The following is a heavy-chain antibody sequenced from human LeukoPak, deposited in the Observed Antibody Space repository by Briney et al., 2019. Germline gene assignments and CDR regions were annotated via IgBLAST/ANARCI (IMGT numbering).Heavy chain of an antibody. V-gene: IGHV4-39*07. D-gene: IGHD3-22*01. Sequence: PSETLSLTCTVSGGSISSGSYCWSWSRQPPGKGLEWIGSIYHSGSTYYNPSRKSRVTITVDTTKNQYSLTLSSVTAADTAVYYCARDLYGVINYMDVWGKGTTVTVSS. CDR2: IYHSGST. CDR1: GGSISSGSYC. CDR3: ARDLYGVINYMDV. J-gene: IGHJ6*03.